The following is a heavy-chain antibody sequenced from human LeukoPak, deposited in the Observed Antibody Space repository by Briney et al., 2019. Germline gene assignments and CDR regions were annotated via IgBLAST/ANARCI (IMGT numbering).Heavy chain of an antibody. J-gene: IGHJ4*02. CDR1: GFTFSTYR. CDR2: INGDGGVT. Sequence: GGSLRLSCAASGFTFSTYRIHWVRQAPGKGLVWVSRINGDGGVTSCADSVKGRFTISRDNAKSTLYLQMNSLRAEDTAVYYCTRGSSAYDYWGQGTLVTVSS. CDR3: TRGSSAYDY. D-gene: IGHD5-12*01. V-gene: IGHV3-74*01.